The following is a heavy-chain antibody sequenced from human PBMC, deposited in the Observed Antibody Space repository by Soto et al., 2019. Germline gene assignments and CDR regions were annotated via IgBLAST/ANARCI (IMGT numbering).Heavy chain of an antibody. CDR3: ARAFDIENRYRFSY. V-gene: IGHV4-30-4*01. Sequence: GKGLEWIGYIYYSGSTYYNPSLKSRVTISVDTSKNQFSLKLSSVTAADTAVYYCARAFDIENRYRFSYWGQGTQVPVSS. D-gene: IGHD2-15*01. CDR2: IYYSGST. J-gene: IGHJ1*01.